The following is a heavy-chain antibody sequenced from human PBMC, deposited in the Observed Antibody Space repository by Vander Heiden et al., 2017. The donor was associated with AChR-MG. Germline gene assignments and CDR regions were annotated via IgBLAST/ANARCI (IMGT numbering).Heavy chain of an antibody. CDR2: ISSSSSYI. V-gene: IGHV3-21*01. D-gene: IGHD3-3*01. CDR3: ARGDFWSGYYGTPADYYGMDV. CDR1: GFTFSSYR. J-gene: IGHJ6*02. Sequence: EVQLVESGGGLVKPGGSLRLSCAASGFTFSSYRMTWVRQAPGKVLEWVSSISSSSSYIYYADSVKGRFTISRDNAKNSLYLQMNSLGAEDTAVYYCARGDFWSGYYGTPADYYGMDVWGQGTTVTVSS.